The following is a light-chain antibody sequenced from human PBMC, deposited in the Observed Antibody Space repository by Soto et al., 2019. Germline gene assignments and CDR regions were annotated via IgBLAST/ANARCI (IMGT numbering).Light chain of an antibody. CDR3: QQYNSYPLT. V-gene: IGKV1-5*03. Sequence: DLQMTQSPSTLPASVGDRVTITCRASQSISSWVAWYQQKPGKAPKLLIYTASTLESGVPSRFSGSGSGTEFTLTISCLQPDDFATYYCQQYNSYPLTCGGGTKVDIK. CDR2: TAS. J-gene: IGKJ4*01. CDR1: QSISSW.